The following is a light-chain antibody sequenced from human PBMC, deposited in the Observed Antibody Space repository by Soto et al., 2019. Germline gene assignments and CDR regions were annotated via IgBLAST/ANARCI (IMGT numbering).Light chain of an antibody. J-gene: IGLJ1*01. CDR2: DVS. Sequence: QSALTQPTSVSGSPGQSITISCTGTSSDVGGYNYVSWYQQHPGKAPKFMIYDVSNRPSGVSTRFSGSKSGNTASLTISGLQAEDEAAYYCSSYTTSNTRQIVFGTGTKLTVL. V-gene: IGLV2-14*01. CDR3: SSYTTSNTRQIV. CDR1: SSDVGGYNY.